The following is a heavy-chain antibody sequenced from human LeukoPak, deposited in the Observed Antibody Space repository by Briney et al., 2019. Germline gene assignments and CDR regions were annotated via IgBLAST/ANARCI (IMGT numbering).Heavy chain of an antibody. CDR1: GDSISSSSFH. D-gene: IGHD3-10*01. CDR3: ARIFALSVTFYNVDY. Sequence: SETLSLTCTVSGDSISSSSFHWGWVRQPPGKGLDWTGNIYYSGSTYYNPSLESRVTISVDTSKNQFSLRLSSVTAADTAVYYCARIFALSVTFYNVDYWGQGTLVTVSS. V-gene: IGHV4-39*01. CDR2: IYYSGST. J-gene: IGHJ4*02.